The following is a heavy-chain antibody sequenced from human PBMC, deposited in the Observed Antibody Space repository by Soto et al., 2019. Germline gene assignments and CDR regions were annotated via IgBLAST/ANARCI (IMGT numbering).Heavy chain of an antibody. D-gene: IGHD3-22*01. Sequence: PGGSLRLSCAASGFTFSSYALHWVRQAPDKGLEWVGVISYDGSNKYYADSVKGRFTISRDNSKNTLYLQMNSLRGEDTAVYYWASGTDYYDSSGHPGIYFWGQGTTVTVSS. CDR2: ISYDGSNK. CDR1: GFTFSSYA. CDR3: ASGTDYYDSSGHPGIYF. J-gene: IGHJ6*01. V-gene: IGHV3-30-3*01.